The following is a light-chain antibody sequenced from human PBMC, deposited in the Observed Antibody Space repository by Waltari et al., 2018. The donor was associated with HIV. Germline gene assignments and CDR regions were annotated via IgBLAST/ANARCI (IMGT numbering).Light chain of an antibody. CDR1: QGVNSN. Sequence: EVVMTQSPATLSASPGERATLSCRASQGVNSNLAWYQQRPGQAPRLLIYGVSTRATGVPARFSGSGSGTDFTLTISSLQSEDFAVYYCQQCNNWPITFGGGTKVEIK. CDR2: GVS. CDR3: QQCNNWPIT. V-gene: IGKV3-15*01. J-gene: IGKJ4*01.